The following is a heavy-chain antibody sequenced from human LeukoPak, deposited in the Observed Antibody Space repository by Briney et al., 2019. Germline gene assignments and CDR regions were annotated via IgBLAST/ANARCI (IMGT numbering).Heavy chain of an antibody. V-gene: IGHV3-30*04. CDR1: GFTFSLYA. Sequence: GRSLRLSCAASGFTFSLYAMHWVRQAPGKGLEWVALMSYDGSNKYYTDSVKGRFSISRDNSKNTLYVQINNLRPEDTAVYYCARGDHYYDSSAFLDYWGQGTLVTVSS. CDR3: ARGDHYYDSSAFLDY. D-gene: IGHD3-22*01. J-gene: IGHJ4*02. CDR2: MSYDGSNK.